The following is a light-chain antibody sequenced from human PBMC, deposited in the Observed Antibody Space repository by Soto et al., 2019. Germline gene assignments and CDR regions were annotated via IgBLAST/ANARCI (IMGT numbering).Light chain of an antibody. Sequence: DIQMTQSPSSLSASVGNRVTITCRASQSISTYLNWYQKKPGKAPNLLIYDASRLQSGVPSRFSGDGSGTEFTLTISSLQPDDFATYYCQHYNSYSWTFGQGTKVDIK. CDR3: QHYNSYSWT. J-gene: IGKJ1*01. CDR2: DAS. CDR1: QSISTY. V-gene: IGKV1-5*01.